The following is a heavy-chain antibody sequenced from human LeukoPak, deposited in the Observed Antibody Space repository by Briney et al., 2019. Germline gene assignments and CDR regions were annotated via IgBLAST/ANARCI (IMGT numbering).Heavy chain of an antibody. CDR3: ARDHITIFGVVNWFDP. Sequence: GASVKVSCKASGYTFTSYGISWVRQAPGQGLEWMGWISAYNGNTNYAQKLQGRVTMTTDTSTSTAYMELRSLRSDDTAVYYCARDHITIFGVVNWFDPWGQGTLVTVSS. CDR1: GYTFTSYG. D-gene: IGHD3-3*01. J-gene: IGHJ5*02. CDR2: ISAYNGNT. V-gene: IGHV1-18*01.